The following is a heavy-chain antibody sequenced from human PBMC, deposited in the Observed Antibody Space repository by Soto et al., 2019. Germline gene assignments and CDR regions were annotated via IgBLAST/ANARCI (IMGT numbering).Heavy chain of an antibody. CDR2: IYYTGNT. Sequence: SDTLSLTCALSGGSISSTNYYWGWVRQPPGKGLEWIGSIYYTGNTHYNPSLKSRVTISVDTSKNQFSLRLSSVTAADTAVYYCARHSGSNRYSVMDVWGQGTTVT. CDR3: ARHSGSNRYSVMDV. J-gene: IGHJ6*02. D-gene: IGHD6-13*01. CDR1: GGSISSTNYY. V-gene: IGHV4-39*01.